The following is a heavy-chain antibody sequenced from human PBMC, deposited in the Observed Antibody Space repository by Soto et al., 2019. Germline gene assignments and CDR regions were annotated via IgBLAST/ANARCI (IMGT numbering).Heavy chain of an antibody. D-gene: IGHD1-20*01. V-gene: IGHV4-59*01. J-gene: IGHJ3*02. CDR3: ARYDNWNPLDALDI. CDR1: GGSISSYY. Sequence: PSETLSLTCTVSGGSISSYYWSWIRQPPGKGLEWIGYIYYSGSTNYNPSLKSRVTISVDTSKNQFSLKLSSVTAADTAVYYCARYDNWNPLDALDIWGQGTMVTFS. CDR2: IYYSGST.